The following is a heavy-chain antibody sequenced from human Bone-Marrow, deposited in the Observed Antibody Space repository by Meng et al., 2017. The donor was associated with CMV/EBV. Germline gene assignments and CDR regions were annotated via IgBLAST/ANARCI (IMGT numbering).Heavy chain of an antibody. D-gene: IGHD6-19*01. CDR3: ARGGLAGPRYYYYGMDV. CDR2: IIPILGIA. V-gene: IGHV1-69*02. CDR1: TFSSST. J-gene: IGHJ6*02. Sequence: TFSSSTISWVRQAPGQGLEWMGRIIPILGIANYAQKFQGRVTITADKSTSTAYMELSSLRSEDTAVYYCARGGLAGPRYYYYGMDVWGQGTTVTVSS.